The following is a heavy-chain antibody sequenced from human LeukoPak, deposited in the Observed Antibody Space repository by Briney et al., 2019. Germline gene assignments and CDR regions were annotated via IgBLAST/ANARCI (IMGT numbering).Heavy chain of an antibody. V-gene: IGHV1-18*01. D-gene: IGHD3-22*01. CDR1: GYTFTTYG. J-gene: IGHJ4*02. CDR2: ISAYNGNT. Sequence: ASVKVSCKASGYTFTTYGIAWVRQAPGQGLEWMGWISAYNGNTNYAQKFQGRVTMTIDTSTSTAYMELRSLKSDDTAVYYCARVWGYYYDSSGYSDFDYWGQETLVTVSS. CDR3: ARVWGYYYDSSGYSDFDY.